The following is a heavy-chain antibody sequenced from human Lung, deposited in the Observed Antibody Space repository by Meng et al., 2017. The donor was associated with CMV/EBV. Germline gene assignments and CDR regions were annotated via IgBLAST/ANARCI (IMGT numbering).Heavy chain of an antibody. D-gene: IGHD5-18*01. V-gene: IGHV4-31*03. J-gene: IGHJ1*01. Sequence: SETLSLXCSVSGGSISSSGYYWSWIRQRPGKGLEWIGYIYHTGSTQYNPSLKSRVSISLDPSTSQVSLTLTSVTAADTAVYFCARGGYNYAGHLQHWGQGTXVTVSS. CDR2: IYHTGST. CDR3: ARGGYNYAGHLQH. CDR1: GGSISSSGYY.